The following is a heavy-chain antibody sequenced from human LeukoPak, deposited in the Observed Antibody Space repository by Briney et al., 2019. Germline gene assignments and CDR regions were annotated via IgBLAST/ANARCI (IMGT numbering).Heavy chain of an antibody. CDR1: GGSISSGGYY. J-gene: IGHJ6*02. V-gene: IGHV4-31*03. Sequence: SETLSLTCTVSGGSISSGGYYWSWIRQHPGKGLEWIGYIYYSGSTYYNPPLKSRVTISVDTSKNQFSLKLSSVTAADTAVYYCARDYYYGMDVWGQGTTVTVSS. CDR3: ARDYYYGMDV. CDR2: IYYSGST.